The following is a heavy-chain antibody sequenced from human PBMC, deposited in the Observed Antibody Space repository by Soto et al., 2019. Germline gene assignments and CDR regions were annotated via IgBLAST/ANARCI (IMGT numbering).Heavy chain of an antibody. V-gene: IGHV3-64D*08. J-gene: IGHJ4*02. CDR2: ISSNGGST. CDR3: VKDIGREVAAAGHGGRFDY. CDR1: GFTFSSYA. Sequence: GGSLRLSCSASGFTFSSYAMHWVRQAPGKGLEYVSAISSNGGSTYYADSVKGRFTISRDNSKNTLYLQMSSLRAEDTAVYYCVKDIGREVAAAGHGGRFDYWGQGTLVTVSS. D-gene: IGHD6-13*01.